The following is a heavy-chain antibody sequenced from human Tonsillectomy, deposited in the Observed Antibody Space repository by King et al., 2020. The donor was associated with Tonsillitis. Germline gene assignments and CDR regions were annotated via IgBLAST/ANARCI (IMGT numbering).Heavy chain of an antibody. J-gene: IGHJ3*02. V-gene: IGHV1-18*01. Sequence: QLVQSGAEVKKPGASVKVSCKASGYTFTNYGISWVRQAPGQGLEWMGWISVYNGNTNYAPKLQGRVTMTTDTSTSTAYMELRSLRSDDRAVYYCARARLLSGYPRDAFDIWGQGTMVTVSS. CDR1: GYTFTNYG. D-gene: IGHD3-3*01. CDR2: ISVYNGNT. CDR3: ARARLLSGYPRDAFDI.